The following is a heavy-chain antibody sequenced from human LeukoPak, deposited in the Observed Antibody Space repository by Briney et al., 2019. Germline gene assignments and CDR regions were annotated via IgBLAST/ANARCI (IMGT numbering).Heavy chain of an antibody. J-gene: IGHJ5*02. V-gene: IGHV4-34*01. CDR3: ARHETDENWFDP. CDR1: GGSFSGYY. Sequence: SETLSLTCAVYGGSFSGYYWSWIRQPPGKGLEWIGEINHSGSTNYNPSLKSRVTISVDTSKNQFSLKLSSVTAADTAVYYCARHETDENWFDPWGQGTLVTVSS. CDR2: INHSGST.